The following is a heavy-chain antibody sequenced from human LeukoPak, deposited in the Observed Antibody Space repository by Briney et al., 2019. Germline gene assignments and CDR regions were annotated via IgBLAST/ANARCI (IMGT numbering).Heavy chain of an antibody. CDR3: AKDGGAVAGTRIDY. J-gene: IGHJ4*02. CDR2: IRYDGSNK. CDR1: GFTFSSYG. Sequence: GGSLRLSCAASGFTFSSYGMHWVRQAAGKGLEWVAFIRYDGSNKYYADSVKGRFTISRDNSKNTLYLQMNTLRAEDTAVYYCAKDGGAVAGTRIDYWGQGTLVTVSS. D-gene: IGHD6-19*01. V-gene: IGHV3-30*02.